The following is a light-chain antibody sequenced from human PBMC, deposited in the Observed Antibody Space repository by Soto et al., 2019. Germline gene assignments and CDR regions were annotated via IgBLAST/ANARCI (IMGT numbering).Light chain of an antibody. CDR3: QQYGTAPPRYI. J-gene: IGKJ2*01. V-gene: IGKV3-20*01. CDR2: GTS. Sequence: ELVLTQSPGTLSLSPGERATLSCRASQRFSSNYSAWYQQKPGQAPRLLIYGTSNRATGIPDRFSGSGSGTDFTLTISRLEPEDLAVYYCQQYGTAPPRYIFGQGTKLEIK. CDR1: QRFSSNY.